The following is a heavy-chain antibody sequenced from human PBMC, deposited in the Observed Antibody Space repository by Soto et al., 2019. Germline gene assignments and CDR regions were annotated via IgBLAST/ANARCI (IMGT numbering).Heavy chain of an antibody. CDR3: AKHKAISRAYYFGY. CDR1: GFTFDDYA. Sequence: EVQLVESGGGLVQPGRSLRLSCAASGFTFDDYAMHWVRQAPGKGLEWVSGISWNSGSIGYADSVKGRFTISRDNAKNALYLGRNSLGAEDTALSYCAKHKAISRAYYFGYWGQGTLVPVSS. J-gene: IGHJ4*02. CDR2: ISWNSGSI. V-gene: IGHV3-9*01.